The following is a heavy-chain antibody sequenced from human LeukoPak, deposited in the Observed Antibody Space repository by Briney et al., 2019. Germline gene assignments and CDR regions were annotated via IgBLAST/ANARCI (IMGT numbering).Heavy chain of an antibody. D-gene: IGHD1-26*01. J-gene: IGHJ4*02. Sequence: PGGSLRLSCVVSGFTVSNNYMSWVRQAPGKGLEWVSIINNSGGSTYYADSVKGRFTISRDLSKNTLYLQMNSLRAEDTALYYCARKYSGTNPFDYWGQGTLVTVSS. V-gene: IGHV3-53*01. CDR1: GFTVSNNY. CDR2: INNSGGST. CDR3: ARKYSGTNPFDY.